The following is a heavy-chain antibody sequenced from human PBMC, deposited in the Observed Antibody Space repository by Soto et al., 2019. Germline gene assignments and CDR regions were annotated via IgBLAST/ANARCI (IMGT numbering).Heavy chain of an antibody. CDR2: IYYSGST. D-gene: IGHD1-26*01. Sequence: PSETLSLTCTVSGGSISSYYWRWIRQPPGKGLEWIGYIYYSGSTNYNPSLKSRVTISVDTAKIPLPLKLSSMTAADTAVYYCAREVVGATIWGQGTLVTVSS. V-gene: IGHV4-59*01. J-gene: IGHJ4*02. CDR3: AREVVGATI. CDR1: GGSISSYY.